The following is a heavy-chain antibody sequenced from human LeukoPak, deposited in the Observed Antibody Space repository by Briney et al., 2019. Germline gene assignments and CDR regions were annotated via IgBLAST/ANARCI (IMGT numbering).Heavy chain of an antibody. CDR1: GFTFSSYA. Sequence: QAGGSLRLSCAASGFTFSSYAMSWVRQAPGKGLEWVSAISGSGGCTYYADSVKGRFTISRDNSKTTLYLQMNSLRAEDTAVYYCAKAPPNVLLWFGELLSVFDYWGQGTLVTVSS. J-gene: IGHJ4*02. V-gene: IGHV3-23*01. CDR3: AKAPPNVLLWFGELLSVFDY. D-gene: IGHD3-10*01. CDR2: ISGSGGCT.